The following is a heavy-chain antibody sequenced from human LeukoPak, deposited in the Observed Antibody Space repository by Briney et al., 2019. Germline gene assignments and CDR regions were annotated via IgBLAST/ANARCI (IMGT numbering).Heavy chain of an antibody. CDR3: ARAGYSSSWYSD. CDR1: GFTFTDYY. Sequence: GGSLRLSCAASGFTFTDYYMSWIRQAPGKGLEWLSYISSSGSTIYYADSVKGRFTISRDNAKNSLYLQMNSLRAEDTAVYYCARAGYSSSWYSDWGQGTLVTVSS. CDR2: ISSSGSTI. J-gene: IGHJ4*02. V-gene: IGHV3-11*04. D-gene: IGHD6-13*01.